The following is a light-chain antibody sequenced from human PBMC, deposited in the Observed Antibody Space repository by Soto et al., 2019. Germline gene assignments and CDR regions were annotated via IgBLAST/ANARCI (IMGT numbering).Light chain of an antibody. CDR1: QTLGRW. CDR2: KAS. CDR3: QQYNTYPT. J-gene: IGKJ1*01. V-gene: IGKV1-5*03. Sequence: DIQMTQPPSTLSASVGDRVTITCRASQTLGRWWSWYQQKPGKALKLLSSKASSLESGVSSRFSDSQSGTEFTLTISSLQPDDFATYYCQQYNTYPTFGQGTKVEVK.